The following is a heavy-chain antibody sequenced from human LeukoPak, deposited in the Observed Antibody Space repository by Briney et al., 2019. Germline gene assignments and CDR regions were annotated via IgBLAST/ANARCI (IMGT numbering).Heavy chain of an antibody. CDR3: ASHPEGYCSGGSCFVFYYFDY. J-gene: IGHJ4*02. Sequence: SVKVSCKASGYTFSSYGISWVRQAPGQGLEWMGGIIPIFGTANYAQKFQGRVTITADESTSTAYMELSSLRSEDTAVYYCASHPEGYCSGGSCFVFYYFDYWGQGTLVTVSS. CDR1: GYTFSSYG. D-gene: IGHD2-15*01. V-gene: IGHV1-69*13. CDR2: IIPIFGTA.